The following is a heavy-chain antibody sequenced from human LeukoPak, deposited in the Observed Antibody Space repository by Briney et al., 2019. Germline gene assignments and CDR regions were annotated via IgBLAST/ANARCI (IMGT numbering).Heavy chain of an antibody. V-gene: IGHV3-7*01. Sequence: GGSLRLSCAASGFTFSSYSMTWVRQAPGKGLEWVANIKEDGGEGYYVDSVKGRFTVSRDNAKNSLYLQLTSLRAEDTAVYYCATRYCTISACRAASYKSFDVWGKGTTVTVSS. CDR1: GFTFSSYS. J-gene: IGHJ6*04. CDR2: IKEDGGEG. CDR3: ATRYCTISACRAASYKSFDV. D-gene: IGHD2-8*01.